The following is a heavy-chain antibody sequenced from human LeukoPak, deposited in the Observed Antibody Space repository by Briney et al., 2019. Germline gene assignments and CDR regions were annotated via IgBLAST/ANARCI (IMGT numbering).Heavy chain of an antibody. V-gene: IGHV5-51*01. J-gene: IGHJ4*02. CDR2: IYPGDSDT. Sequence: GESLKISCKGSGYSFTSYWIGWVRQMPGKGLEWMGIIYPGDSDTRYSPSFQGQVTISADRSISTAYLQWSSLKASDTAMYYCARQCSSTSCFFDYWGQGTLVTVSS. D-gene: IGHD2-2*01. CDR3: ARQCSSTSCFFDY. CDR1: GYSFTSYW.